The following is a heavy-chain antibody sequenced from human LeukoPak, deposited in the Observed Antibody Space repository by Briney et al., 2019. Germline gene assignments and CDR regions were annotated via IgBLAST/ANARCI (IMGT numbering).Heavy chain of an antibody. CDR2: INADGGGT. CDR3: ARGGYASRELVQH. V-gene: IGHV1-2*02. J-gene: IGHJ1*01. Sequence: ASVKVSCKGSGYTFTGYYIHWVRQAPGQGLEWMGWINADGGGTNYAQKFQGRVTMTRDTSISTAYMELSSLRSDDTAVYYCARGGYASRELVQHWGQGTLVTVSS. D-gene: IGHD3-10*01. CDR1: GYTFTGYY.